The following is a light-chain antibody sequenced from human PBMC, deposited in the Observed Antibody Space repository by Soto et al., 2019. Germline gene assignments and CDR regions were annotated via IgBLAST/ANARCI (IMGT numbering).Light chain of an antibody. Sequence: QPVLTQPTSISRTPGQSSTVSSPGTSSDVGGYNYVSWYQHHPGKAPKLMICDVSDRPSGVSNRFSGSKSGNTASLTISGLQAEDEADYYCSSYTSGSTPWVFGTGTKVTVL. J-gene: IGLJ1*01. CDR2: DVS. V-gene: IGLV2-14*03. CDR1: SSDVGGYNY. CDR3: SSYTSGSTPWV.